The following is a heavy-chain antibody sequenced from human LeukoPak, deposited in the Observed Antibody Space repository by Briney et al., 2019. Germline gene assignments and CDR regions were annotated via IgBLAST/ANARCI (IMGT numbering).Heavy chain of an antibody. CDR1: GFTFSSYW. Sequence: GGSLRLSCAASGFTFSSYWMHWVRQAPGKGLVWVSRINSDGSSTSYADSVKGRFTISRDNAKNTLYLQMNSLRAEDTAVYYCARWYYYDSSGYFAGMDVWGLGTTVTVSS. CDR2: INSDGSST. J-gene: IGHJ6*02. CDR3: ARWYYYDSSGYFAGMDV. V-gene: IGHV3-74*01. D-gene: IGHD3-22*01.